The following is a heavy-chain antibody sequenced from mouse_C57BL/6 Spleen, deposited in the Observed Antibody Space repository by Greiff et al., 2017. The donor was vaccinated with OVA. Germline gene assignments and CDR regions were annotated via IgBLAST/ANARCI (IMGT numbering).Heavy chain of an antibody. CDR3: ARWKTSVRYFDY. CDR1: GYTFTSYW. D-gene: IGHD2-14*01. CDR2: INPSNGGT. V-gene: IGHV1-53*01. Sequence: QVQLQQPGTELVKPGASVKLSCKASGYTFTSYWMHWVKQRPGQGLEWIGNINPSNGGTTYNEKFKSKATLTVDKSSSTAYMQLSSLTSEDSAVYYCARWKTSVRYFDYWGQGTTLTVSS. J-gene: IGHJ2*01.